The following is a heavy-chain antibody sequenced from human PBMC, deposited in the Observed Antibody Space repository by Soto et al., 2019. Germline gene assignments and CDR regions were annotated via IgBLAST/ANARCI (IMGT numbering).Heavy chain of an antibody. Sequence: SETLSLTCTGSGGSISSYYWSWIRQPPGKGLEWIGYIYYSGSTNSNPSLKSRVTISVDTSKNQFSLKLSSVTAADTAMYYCASLYYGSGSYDYWGQGTMVTVSS. CDR1: GGSISSYY. CDR3: ASLYYGSGSYDY. J-gene: IGHJ4*02. CDR2: IYYSGST. V-gene: IGHV4-59*01. D-gene: IGHD3-10*01.